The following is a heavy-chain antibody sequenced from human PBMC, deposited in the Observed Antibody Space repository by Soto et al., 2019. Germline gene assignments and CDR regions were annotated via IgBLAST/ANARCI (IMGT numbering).Heavy chain of an antibody. J-gene: IGHJ4*02. V-gene: IGHV3-30*18. Sequence: GWSLRLACAASVFTFSSYGMHGFRQSPGKGLEWVSVISYDGSNKYYADSVKGRFTISRDNSKNTLYLQRSSLRAENRAVYYGAKVWPARSFWLGSWGQGTLVTV. CDR3: AKVWPARSFWLGS. D-gene: IGHD2-2*01. CDR2: ISYDGSNK. CDR1: VFTFSSYG.